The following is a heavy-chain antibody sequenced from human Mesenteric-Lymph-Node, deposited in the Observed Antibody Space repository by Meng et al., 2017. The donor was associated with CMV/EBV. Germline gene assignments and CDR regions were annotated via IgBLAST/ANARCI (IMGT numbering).Heavy chain of an antibody. CDR3: VREYVTTVPHFDH. V-gene: IGHV3-30-3*01. D-gene: IGHD4-11*01. CDR1: GFSFSNYA. CDR2: ISYDGSNE. J-gene: IGHJ4*02. Sequence: GESLKISCAASGFSFSNYAMHWVRQAPGKGLEWVAVISYDGSNEKYEHSVKGRFTISRDNSENTLYLQMNSLGAEDTAVYYCVREYVTTVPHFDHWGQGTLVTVSS.